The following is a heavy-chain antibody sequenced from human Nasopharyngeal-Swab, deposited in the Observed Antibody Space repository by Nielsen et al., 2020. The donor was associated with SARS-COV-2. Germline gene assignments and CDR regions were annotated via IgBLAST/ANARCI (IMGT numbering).Heavy chain of an antibody. CDR1: GFSVTSNY. D-gene: IGHD1-26*01. CDR2: ISYDGGIK. CDR3: ARTDSGSYAAYFDY. Sequence: GESLKISCAASGFSVTSNYMNWVRQAPGKGLEWVAVISYDGGIKNYADSVRGRFTISRDNSKNTLYLQMDSLRPEDTAVYYCARTDSGSYAAYFDYWGQGTLVTVSS. J-gene: IGHJ4*02. V-gene: IGHV3-30-3*01.